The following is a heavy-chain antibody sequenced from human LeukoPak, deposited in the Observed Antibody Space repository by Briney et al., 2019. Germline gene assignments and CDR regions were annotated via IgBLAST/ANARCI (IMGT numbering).Heavy chain of an antibody. V-gene: IGHV4-59*01. CDR3: ARGGYSYVGAFYGMDV. D-gene: IGHD5-18*01. J-gene: IGHJ6*02. CDR1: GGSISSYY. CDR2: IYYSGST. Sequence: SETLSLTCTVSGGSISSYYWSWIRQPPGKGLEWIGYIYYSGSTNYNPSLKSRVTISVDTSKNQFSLKLSSVTAADTAVYYCARGGYSYVGAFYGMDVWGQGTTVTVSS.